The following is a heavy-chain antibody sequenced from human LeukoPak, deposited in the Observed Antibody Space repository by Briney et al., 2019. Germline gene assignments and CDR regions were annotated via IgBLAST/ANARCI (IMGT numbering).Heavy chain of an antibody. V-gene: IGHV4-34*01. CDR1: GGSFTGYY. CDR3: VRGILEYYYLDL. CDR2: IHYRGAT. J-gene: IGHJ2*01. D-gene: IGHD3-3*01. Sequence: PSETLSLTCAVSGGSFTGYYWSWIRQAPGKGLEWIGEIHYRGATNYKPSLRSRVTISRDTSENQFSLKLRSVTAADTAVYYCVRGILEYYYLDLWGRGTLVTVSS.